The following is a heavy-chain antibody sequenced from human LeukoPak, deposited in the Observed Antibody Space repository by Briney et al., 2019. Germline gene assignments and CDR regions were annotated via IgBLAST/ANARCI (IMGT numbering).Heavy chain of an antibody. Sequence: PSETLSLTCSVSGASISTYYWSWIRQPPGKGLEWIGYLYFGGSTNYNPFLKSRVTISPDTSKNQFSLKLNSVTAADTAVYYCARAGGSWSFDYLGQGTLVTVSS. CDR2: LYFGGST. CDR3: ARAGGSWSFDY. J-gene: IGHJ4*02. D-gene: IGHD5-12*01. V-gene: IGHV4-59*01. CDR1: GASISTYY.